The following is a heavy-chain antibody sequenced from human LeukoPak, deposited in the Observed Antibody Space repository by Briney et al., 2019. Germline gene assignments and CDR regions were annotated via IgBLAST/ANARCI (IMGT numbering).Heavy chain of an antibody. J-gene: IGHJ6*02. CDR3: ARGLRFLVV. Sequence: SETLSLTCAAYGGSFSGYYWSWIRQPPGKGLEWIGEINHSGSTNYNPSLKSRVTMSVDTSKNQFSLKLSFVTAADTAVYYCARGLRFLVVWGQGTTVTVSS. CDR1: GGSFSGYY. D-gene: IGHD3-3*01. CDR2: INHSGST. V-gene: IGHV4-34*01.